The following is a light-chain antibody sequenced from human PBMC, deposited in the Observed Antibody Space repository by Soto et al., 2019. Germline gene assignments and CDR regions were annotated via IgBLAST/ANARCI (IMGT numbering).Light chain of an antibody. CDR3: SSYTTSTSFIL. V-gene: IGLV2-14*01. Sequence: QSVLAQPASVSGSPGQSTIISCTGTSSDVGGYNYVSWYQQHPGKAPKFLIYEVDNRASGVSDRFSGSKSGNTASLTISGLQAEDEAYYYCSSYTTSTSFILFGGGTKLTVL. J-gene: IGLJ2*01. CDR2: EVD. CDR1: SSDVGGYNY.